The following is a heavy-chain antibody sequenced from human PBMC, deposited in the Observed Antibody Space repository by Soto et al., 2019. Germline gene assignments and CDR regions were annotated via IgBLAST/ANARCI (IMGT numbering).Heavy chain of an antibody. CDR3: ATANIRYFDWLLPCH. CDR1: GYTLTELS. Sequence: ASVKVSCKVSGYTLTELSMHWVRQAPGKGLEWMGGFDPEDGETIYAQKFQGRVTMTEDTSTDTAYMELSSLRSEDTAVYYCATANIRYFDWLLPCHWGQGTLVTVSS. J-gene: IGHJ4*02. V-gene: IGHV1-24*01. D-gene: IGHD3-9*01. CDR2: FDPEDGET.